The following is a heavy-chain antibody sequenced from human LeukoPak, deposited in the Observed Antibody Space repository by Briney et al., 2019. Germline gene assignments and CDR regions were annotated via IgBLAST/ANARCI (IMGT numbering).Heavy chain of an antibody. CDR2: IYYSGST. CDR3: ARQSGYYDSSVDYYGLNV. CDR1: NGSISRYY. V-gene: IGHV4-59*08. J-gene: IGHJ6*02. Sequence: SETLSLTCTVSNGSISRYYWSWIRQPPGKGLEWIGYIYYSGSTNYNPSLKSRVTISLDTSKNQFSLKLNSVTAADTAVYFCARQSGYYDSSVDYYGLNVWGQGITVTVSS. D-gene: IGHD3-22*01.